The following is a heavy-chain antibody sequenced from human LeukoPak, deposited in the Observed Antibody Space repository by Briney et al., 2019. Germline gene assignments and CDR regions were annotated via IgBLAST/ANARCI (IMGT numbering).Heavy chain of an antibody. CDR3: ARVANYDILTGYGMDV. CDR2: IKHDGSET. Sequence: GGSLRLSCAASGSTFSSYWMSWVRQAPGKGLEWVANIKHDGSETSYVDSVKGRFTISRDNAKNSLYLQMNSLRAEDTAVYYCARVANYDILTGYGMDVWGKGTTVTVSS. CDR1: GSTFSSYW. J-gene: IGHJ6*03. V-gene: IGHV3-7*01. D-gene: IGHD3-9*01.